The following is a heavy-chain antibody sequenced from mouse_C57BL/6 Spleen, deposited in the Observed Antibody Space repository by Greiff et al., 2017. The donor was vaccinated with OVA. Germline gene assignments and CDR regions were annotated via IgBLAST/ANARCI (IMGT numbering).Heavy chain of an antibody. CDR1: GYTFTDYN. Sequence: VQLQQSGPELVKPGASVKMSCKASGYTFTDYNMHWVKQSHGKSLEWIGYINPNNGGTSYNQKFKGKATLTVNKSSSTAYMELRSLTSEDSAVYYCARGGDYYGSSLYYYAMDYWGQGTSVTVSS. V-gene: IGHV1-22*01. CDR2: INPNNGGT. J-gene: IGHJ4*01. D-gene: IGHD1-1*01. CDR3: ARGGDYYGSSLYYYAMDY.